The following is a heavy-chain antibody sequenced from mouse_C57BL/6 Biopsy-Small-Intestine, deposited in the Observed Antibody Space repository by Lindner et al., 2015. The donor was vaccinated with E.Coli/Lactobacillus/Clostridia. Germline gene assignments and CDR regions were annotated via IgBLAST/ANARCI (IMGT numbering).Heavy chain of an antibody. Sequence: VQLQESGGGLVKPGGSLKLSCAASGFTFSDYGMHWVRQAPEKGLEWVAYISSGSTTIYYSDTVKGRFTISRDNAKNTLLLQMTSLRSEDTAIYYCTRRPGTSYFDYWGQGTTLTVSS. V-gene: IGHV5-17*01. CDR3: TRRPGTSYFDY. CDR1: GFTFSDYG. D-gene: IGHD4-1*01. J-gene: IGHJ2*01. CDR2: ISSGSTTI.